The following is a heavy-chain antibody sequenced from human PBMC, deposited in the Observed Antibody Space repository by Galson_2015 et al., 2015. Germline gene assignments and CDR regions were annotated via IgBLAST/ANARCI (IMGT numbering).Heavy chain of an antibody. D-gene: IGHD3-10*01. V-gene: IGHV3-7*03. CDR2: IKQDESEK. J-gene: IGHJ5*02. CDR3: TRVGASGSYFRTSDWLDP. Sequence: SLRLSCAAPGLTFSSYWMTWIRQAPGKGLEWLANIKQDESEKYYVDSVKGRFTISRDNAKNSLYLQMNGLRAEDTAVYYCTRVGASGSYFRTSDWLDPWGQGTLVTVSS. CDR1: GLTFSSYW.